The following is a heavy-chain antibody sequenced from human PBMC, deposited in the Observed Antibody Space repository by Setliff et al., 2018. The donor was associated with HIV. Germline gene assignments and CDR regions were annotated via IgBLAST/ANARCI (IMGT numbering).Heavy chain of an antibody. Sequence: SETLSLTCAVSGGSISSHYWSWIRLPPGQGLEWIGSIYHSGKTYSNPSLKSRVTVSVDTSMNQFSLNLNSVTATDTAVYYCARGSCFNTGCLDSWGQGALVTVS. CDR3: ARGSCFNTGCLDS. V-gene: IGHV4-59*04. CDR2: IYHSGKT. CDR1: GGSISSHY. J-gene: IGHJ4*02. D-gene: IGHD2-2*01.